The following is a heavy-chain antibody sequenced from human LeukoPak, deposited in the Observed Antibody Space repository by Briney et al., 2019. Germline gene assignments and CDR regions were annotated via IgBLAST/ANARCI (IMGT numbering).Heavy chain of an antibody. CDR2: IYHSGST. CDR1: GGSISSGGYS. Sequence: SETLSLTCAVSGGSISSGGYSWSWIRQPPGKGLEWIGYIYHSGSTYYNPSLKSRVTISVDRSKNQFSLKLSSVTAADTAVYYCARGLSRSYYGSGTIFNYWGQGTLVTVSS. J-gene: IGHJ4*02. CDR3: ARGLSRSYYGSGTIFNY. D-gene: IGHD3-10*01. V-gene: IGHV4-30-2*01.